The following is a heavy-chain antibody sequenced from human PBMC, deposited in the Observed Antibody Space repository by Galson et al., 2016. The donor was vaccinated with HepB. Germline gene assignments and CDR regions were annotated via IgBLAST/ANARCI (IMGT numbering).Heavy chain of an antibody. D-gene: IGHD1-26*01. J-gene: IGHJ6*02. V-gene: IGHV3-7*03. CDR1: GYSFWRYC. CDR2: MNPDGSAR. Sequence: SLRLSCATSGYSFWRYCMSWVRQAPGKGLEWVANMNPDGSARNYVDSVKGRFTISRDNAKNSLYLQMNSLSVDDTAVYFCAREPGADVWGQGTTVIVSS. CDR3: AREPGADV.